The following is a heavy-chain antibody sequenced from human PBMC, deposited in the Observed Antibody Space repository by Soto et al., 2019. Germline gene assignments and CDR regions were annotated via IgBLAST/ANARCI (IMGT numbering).Heavy chain of an antibody. CDR3: AKAPVLWFGELSPSGYYYMDV. Sequence: EVQLLESGGGLVQHGGSLRLSCAASGFTFSSYAMSWVRQAPGKGLEWVSAISGSGGSTYYADSVKGRFTISRDNSKNTLYLHMNGLRAEDTAVYYCAKAPVLWFGELSPSGYYYMDVWGKGTTVTVSS. CDR1: GFTFSSYA. J-gene: IGHJ6*03. CDR2: ISGSGGST. V-gene: IGHV3-23*01. D-gene: IGHD3-10*01.